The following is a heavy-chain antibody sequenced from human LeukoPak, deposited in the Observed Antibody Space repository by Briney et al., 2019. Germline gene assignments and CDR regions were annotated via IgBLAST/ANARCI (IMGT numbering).Heavy chain of an antibody. CDR3: ARELAVAGTFDY. V-gene: IGHV3-21*01. CDR1: GFTFSSYS. D-gene: IGHD6-19*01. J-gene: IGHJ4*02. CDR2: ISSSSSYI. Sequence: GGSLRLSCAASGFTFSSYSMNWVRQAPGKGLEWVSSISSSSSYIYYADSVKGRFTISRDNAKNSLYLQMNSLRAEDTAVYYCARELAVAGTFDYWGQETLVTVSS.